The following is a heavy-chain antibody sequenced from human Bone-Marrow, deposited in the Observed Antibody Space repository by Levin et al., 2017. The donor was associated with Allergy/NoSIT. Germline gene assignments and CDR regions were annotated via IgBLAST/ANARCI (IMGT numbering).Heavy chain of an antibody. CDR3: ARDSTQVDAFDI. J-gene: IGHJ3*02. Sequence: PSETLSLTCTVSDGSISGYYWSWIRQPPGQGLQWIGYIHYTGITNYNPSLKTPVTISVDTSKNQLSLKLSSVTAADTAVYYCARDSTQVDAFDIWGQGTMVTVSS. V-gene: IGHV4-59*01. CDR2: IHYTGIT. CDR1: DGSISGYY.